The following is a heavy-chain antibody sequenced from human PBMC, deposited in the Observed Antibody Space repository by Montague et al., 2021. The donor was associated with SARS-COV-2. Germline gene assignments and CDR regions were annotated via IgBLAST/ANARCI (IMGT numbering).Heavy chain of an antibody. CDR1: GGSISNSHYY. D-gene: IGHD2-2*01. J-gene: IGHJ3*02. CDR2: IYFNGHS. CDR3: ARQPPYQTGALDI. V-gene: IGHV4-39*01. Sequence: SETLSLTCTVSGGSISNSHYYCAWIRQPPGKGLEWIGSIYFNGHSYYNPSLKNRASISLDTSKNQYYLKLKSVAAADTAVYYCARQPPYQTGALDIWGQGTMVTVSS.